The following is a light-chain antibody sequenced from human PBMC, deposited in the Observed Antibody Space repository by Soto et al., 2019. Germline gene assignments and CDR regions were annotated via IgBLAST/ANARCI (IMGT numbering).Light chain of an antibody. CDR2: DTS. CDR1: QSVSTK. Sequence: EILMTQSPATLSVSPGETATLSCRASQSVSTKLAWYQQKPGQAPRLLIYDTSTRATGIPARFSGSGSGTEFTLTISSLQSEDFAVYYCQQYSNWPPITFGQGTRLEIK. CDR3: QQYSNWPPIT. V-gene: IGKV3-15*01. J-gene: IGKJ5*01.